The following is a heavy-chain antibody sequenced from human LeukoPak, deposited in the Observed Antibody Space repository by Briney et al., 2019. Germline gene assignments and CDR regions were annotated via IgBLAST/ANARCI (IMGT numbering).Heavy chain of an antibody. D-gene: IGHD5-24*01. Sequence: SETLSLTCTVSGGSISSSSYYWGWIRQPPGKGLEWIGSIYYSGSTYYNPSLKSRVTISVDTSKNQFSLKLSSVTAADTAVYYCARGHPLVVEMATIAYYFDYWGQGTLVTVSS. J-gene: IGHJ4*02. CDR3: ARGHPLVVEMATIAYYFDY. CDR2: IYYSGST. V-gene: IGHV4-39*07. CDR1: GGSISSSSYY.